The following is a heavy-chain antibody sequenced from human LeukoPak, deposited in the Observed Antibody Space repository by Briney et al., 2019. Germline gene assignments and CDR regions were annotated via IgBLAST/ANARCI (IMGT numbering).Heavy chain of an antibody. V-gene: IGHV3-11*01. D-gene: IGHD3-22*01. CDR2: ISSRGTTI. Sequence: AGGSLRLSCAASGITFSDKQMSWIRQAPGKGLEWVSYISSRGTTIYYADSVKGRFTISRDNAKNSLYLQMKNLRAEDTAVYYCASLTGTVVDIWGQGTLVTVSS. CDR1: GITFSDKQ. CDR3: ASLTGTVVDI. J-gene: IGHJ4*02.